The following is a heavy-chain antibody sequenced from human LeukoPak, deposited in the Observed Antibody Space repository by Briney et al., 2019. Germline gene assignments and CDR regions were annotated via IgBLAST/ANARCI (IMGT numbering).Heavy chain of an antibody. CDR3: ARLRGDSFCFDY. D-gene: IGHD4-17*01. J-gene: IGHJ4*02. CDR2: IYHSGRT. Sequence: PSETLSLTCTVSGYSISSGYYWGWIRQPPGKGLEWIGSIYHSGRTYYNPSLKSRVTISVDTSKNQFSLKLSSVTAADTAVYFCARLRGDSFCFDYWGQGTLVTVSS. V-gene: IGHV4-38-2*02. CDR1: GYSISSGYY.